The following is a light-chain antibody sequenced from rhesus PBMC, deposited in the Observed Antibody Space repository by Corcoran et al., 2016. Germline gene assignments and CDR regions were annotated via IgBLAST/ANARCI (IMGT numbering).Light chain of an antibody. J-gene: IGKJ2*01. V-gene: IGKV3S9*01. CDR1: HSVSSY. CDR3: QQYNNWNS. Sequence: EIVMTQSPATLSLSPGERATLSCRARHSVSSYVAWYQQQPEQATRLLIYGVSSRATGIPARLSGSGSGTDFTLIISSLEPEDVGVYYCQQYNNWNSFGQGTKVEIK. CDR2: GVS.